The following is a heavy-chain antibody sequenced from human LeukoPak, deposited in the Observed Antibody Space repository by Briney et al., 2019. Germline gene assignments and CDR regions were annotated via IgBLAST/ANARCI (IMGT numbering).Heavy chain of an antibody. CDR1: GYTFTGYY. CDR2: MNPNSGNT. D-gene: IGHD2-21*01. Sequence: ASVKVSCKASGYTFTGYYMHWVRQAPGQGLEWMGWMNPNSGNTGYAQKFQGRVTITRNTSISTAYMELSSLRSEDTAVYYCARRDQHTRGFDPWGQGTLVTVSS. CDR3: ARRDQHTRGFDP. V-gene: IGHV1-8*03. J-gene: IGHJ5*02.